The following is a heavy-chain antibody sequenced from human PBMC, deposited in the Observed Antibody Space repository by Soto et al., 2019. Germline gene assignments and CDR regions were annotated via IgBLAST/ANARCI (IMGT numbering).Heavy chain of an antibody. D-gene: IGHD2-15*01. V-gene: IGHV3-9*01. CDR2: ISWNSGSI. J-gene: IGHJ3*02. CDR1: GFTFDDYA. Sequence: EVQLVESGGGLVQPGRSLRLSCAASGFTFDDYAMHWVRQAPGKGLEWVSGISWNSGSIGYADSVKGRFTISRDNAKNSLYLQMNSLGAEGTGLYYCAKVRGVAATLGGGAFDIWGQGTMVTVSS. CDR3: AKVRGVAATLGGGAFDI.